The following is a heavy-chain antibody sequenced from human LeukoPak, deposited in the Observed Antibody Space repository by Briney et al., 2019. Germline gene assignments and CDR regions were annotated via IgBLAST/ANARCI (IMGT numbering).Heavy chain of an antibody. CDR1: GYTFTSYG. J-gene: IGHJ4*02. D-gene: IGHD6-13*01. Sequence: ASVKVSCKTSGYTFTSYGISWVRQAPGQGLEWMGWINPNSGGTNYAQKFQGRVTMTRDTSISTAYMELSRLRSDDTAVYYCARVYSSSWYRFDYWGQGTLVTVSS. CDR3: ARVYSSSWYRFDY. CDR2: INPNSGGT. V-gene: IGHV1-2*02.